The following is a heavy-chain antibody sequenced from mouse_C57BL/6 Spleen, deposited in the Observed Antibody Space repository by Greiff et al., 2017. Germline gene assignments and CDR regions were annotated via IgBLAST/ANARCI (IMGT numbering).Heavy chain of an antibody. CDR3: ARSKYGSSLYAMDY. Sequence: QVQLQQPGAELVKPGASVKLSCKASGYTFTSYWMHWVKQRPGRGLEWIGRIDPNSGGTKYNEKLKSKATLTVDKPSSTAYMQLSSLTSEDSAVYDCARSKYGSSLYAMDYWGQGTSVTVSS. D-gene: IGHD1-1*01. CDR1: GYTFTSYW. V-gene: IGHV1-72*01. CDR2: IDPNSGGT. J-gene: IGHJ4*01.